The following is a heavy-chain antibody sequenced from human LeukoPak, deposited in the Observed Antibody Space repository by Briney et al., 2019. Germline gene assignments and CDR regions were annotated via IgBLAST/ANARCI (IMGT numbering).Heavy chain of an antibody. CDR3: ARSENGDYVA. V-gene: IGHV4-59*08. J-gene: IGHJ5*02. CDR2: IYHTGNT. D-gene: IGHD4-17*01. Sequence: SETLSLTCTVSGGSITSYYWSWLRQPPGKELEWIGYIYHTGNTNYNPSLKSRVTISIDTSKNQFSLKLTSVTAADTAVYYCARSENGDYVAWGQGALVTVYS. CDR1: GGSITSYY.